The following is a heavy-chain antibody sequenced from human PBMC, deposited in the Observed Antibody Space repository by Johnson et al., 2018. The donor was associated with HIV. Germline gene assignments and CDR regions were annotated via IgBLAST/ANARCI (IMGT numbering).Heavy chain of an antibody. J-gene: IGHJ3*01. CDR1: GFTFSSYA. CDR2: ISYDGSNK. CDR3: ASVNSGAFNF. Sequence: VQLVESGGGLVQPGGSLRLSCAASGFTFSSYAMSWVRQAPGKGLEWVAVISYDGSNKYYADSVKGRFTISRDNSKNTLYLQMNSLRAEDTAVYYCASVNSGAFNFWGQGTMVTVSS. V-gene: IGHV3-30*03. D-gene: IGHD3-10*01.